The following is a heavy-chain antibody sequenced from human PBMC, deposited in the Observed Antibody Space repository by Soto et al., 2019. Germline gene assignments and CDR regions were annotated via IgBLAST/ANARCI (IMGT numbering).Heavy chain of an antibody. J-gene: IGHJ4*02. CDR2: ISYDGSNK. CDR3: AKFRVVVL. Sequence: GVSLRLFCAASRFTFCSYGMHWVRQAPGKGLEWVAVISYDGSNKYYADSVKGRFTISRDNSKNTLYLQMNSLRAEDTAVYYCAKFRVVVLWGQGTLVTVSS. CDR1: RFTFCSYG. V-gene: IGHV3-30*18. D-gene: IGHD3-22*01.